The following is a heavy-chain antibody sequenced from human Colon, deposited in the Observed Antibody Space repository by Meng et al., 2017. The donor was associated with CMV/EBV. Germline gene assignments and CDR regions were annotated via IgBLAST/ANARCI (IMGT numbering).Heavy chain of an antibody. V-gene: IGHV3-53*01. CDR3: ARSPGIAAAGLGDY. D-gene: IGHD6-13*01. CDR1: GFTVSSNY. CDR2: IYSGGST. Sequence: ESLKISCAASGFTVSSNYMSWVRQAPGKGLEWVSVIYSGGSTYYADSVKGRFTISRDNSKNTLYLQMNSLRAEDTAVYYCARSPGIAAAGLGDYWGQGTLVTVSS. J-gene: IGHJ4*02.